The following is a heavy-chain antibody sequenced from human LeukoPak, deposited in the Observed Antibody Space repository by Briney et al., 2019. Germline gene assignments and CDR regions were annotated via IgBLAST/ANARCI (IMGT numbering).Heavy chain of an antibody. V-gene: IGHV3-33*01. J-gene: IGHJ4*02. D-gene: IGHD3-22*01. Sequence: GGSLRLSCAASGFTFSSYGMHWVRQAPGKGLEWGAVIWYDGSNKYYADSVKGRFTISRDNSKNTLYLQMNSLRAEDTAVYYCARGTYYYDSSGYLSFDYWGQGTLVTVSS. CDR3: ARGTYYYDSSGYLSFDY. CDR2: IWYDGSNK. CDR1: GFTFSSYG.